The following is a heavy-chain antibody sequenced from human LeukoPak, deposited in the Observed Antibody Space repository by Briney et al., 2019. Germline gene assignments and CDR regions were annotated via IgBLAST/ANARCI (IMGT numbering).Heavy chain of an antibody. CDR3: TRHEDIVVVVAIPDAFDI. CDR1: GFTFSGSA. Sequence: TGGSLRLSCAASGFTFSGSATHWVRQASGKGLEWVGRIRSKANSYATAYAASVKGRFTISRDDSKNTAYLQMNSLKTEDTAVYYCTRHEDIVVVVAIPDAFDIWGQGTMVTVSS. CDR2: IRSKANSYAT. D-gene: IGHD2-15*01. V-gene: IGHV3-73*01. J-gene: IGHJ3*02.